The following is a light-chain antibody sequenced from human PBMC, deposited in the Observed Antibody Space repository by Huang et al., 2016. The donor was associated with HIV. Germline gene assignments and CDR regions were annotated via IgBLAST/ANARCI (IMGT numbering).Light chain of an antibody. CDR1: QSVRHN. V-gene: IGKV3-15*01. Sequence: EIVLTQSPDTLSVSPGGRVTLSCRANQSVRHNLAWYQQRPDQAPRVLIHDAFIRATGIPARFSGRGSGTEFTLTIDSLQSDDFAVYSCQQYNAWPWTFGHGTRVEMK. CDR3: QQYNAWPWT. J-gene: IGKJ1*01. CDR2: DAF.